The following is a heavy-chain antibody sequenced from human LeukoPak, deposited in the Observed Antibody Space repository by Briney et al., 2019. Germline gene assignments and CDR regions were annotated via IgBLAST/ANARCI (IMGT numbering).Heavy chain of an antibody. CDR1: GYTFTSHG. Sequence: GASVKVSCQASGYTFTSHGISWVRQVPEQGLEWMGWISPYNDNTNYAQKLRGRVTMTTDTSTSTAYMDLKSLRSDDTAIYYCARNVIAVAGIDGFDIWGQGTMVTVSS. D-gene: IGHD6-19*01. J-gene: IGHJ3*02. V-gene: IGHV1-18*01. CDR2: ISPYNDNT. CDR3: ARNVIAVAGIDGFDI.